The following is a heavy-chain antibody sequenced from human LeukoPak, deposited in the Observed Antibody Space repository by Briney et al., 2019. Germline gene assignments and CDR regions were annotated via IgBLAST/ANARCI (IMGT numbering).Heavy chain of an antibody. J-gene: IGHJ5*02. CDR1: GGSISSYY. Sequence: PSETLSLTCTVSGGSISSYYWSWIRQPAGKGLEWIGRIYTSGSTNYNPSLKSRVTMSVDTSKNQFSPKLSSVTAADTAVYYCARARDYDFWSGSWWFDPWGQGTLVTVSS. D-gene: IGHD3-3*01. CDR3: ARARDYDFWSGSWWFDP. V-gene: IGHV4-4*07. CDR2: IYTSGST.